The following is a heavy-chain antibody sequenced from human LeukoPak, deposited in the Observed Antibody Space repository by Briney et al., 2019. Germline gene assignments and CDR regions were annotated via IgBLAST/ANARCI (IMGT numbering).Heavy chain of an antibody. CDR1: GGSISSGGYY. CDR2: IYYSGST. V-gene: IGHV4-31*03. J-gene: IGHJ5*02. Sequence: PSETLSLTCTVSGGSISSGGYYWSWLRQHPGKGLEWIGYIYYSGSTYYNPSLKSRVTISVDTSKNQFSLKLSSVTAADTAVYYCARASKYYYDSSGTPPHNWFDPWGQGTLVTVSS. CDR3: ARASKYYYDSSGTPPHNWFDP. D-gene: IGHD3-22*01.